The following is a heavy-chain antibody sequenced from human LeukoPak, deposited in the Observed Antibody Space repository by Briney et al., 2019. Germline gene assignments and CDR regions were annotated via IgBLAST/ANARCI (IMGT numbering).Heavy chain of an antibody. D-gene: IGHD6-13*01. V-gene: IGHV4-59*10. CDR2: IYTSGST. CDR1: GGSFSGYY. Sequence: SETLSLTCAVYGGSFSGYYWSCIRHPAGKGLECIGRIYTSGSTNYNPSLKSRVTISVDTSKNQFSLKLSSVTAADTAVYYCARARSSWYGGGFDYWGQGTLITVSS. J-gene: IGHJ4*02. CDR3: ARARSSWYGGGFDY.